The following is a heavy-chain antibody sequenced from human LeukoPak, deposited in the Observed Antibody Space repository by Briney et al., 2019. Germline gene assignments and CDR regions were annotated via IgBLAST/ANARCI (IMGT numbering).Heavy chain of an antibody. CDR1: GFTFSSYV. V-gene: IGHV3-23*01. CDR3: LPAALQPLVDY. CDR2: ISGSGGST. J-gene: IGHJ4*02. D-gene: IGHD2-2*01. Sequence: GGSLRLSCAASGFTFSSYVMSWVRQAPGKGLEWVSAISGSGGSTYYADSVKGRFTISRDNSKNTLYLQMNSLRAEDTAVYYCLPAALQPLVDYWGQGTLVTVSS.